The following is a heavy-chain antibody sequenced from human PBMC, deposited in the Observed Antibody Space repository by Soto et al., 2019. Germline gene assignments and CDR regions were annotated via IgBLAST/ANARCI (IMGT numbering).Heavy chain of an antibody. CDR2: ISYVGCNK. J-gene: IGHJ4*02. Sequence: QSGGSLRLSCAAARFTFSSFSINWVPQAPGNGLEWLSLISYVGCNKYYSDSVKGRFTSSRDNPKNTLYLQMNSLRADDTAVYFCAKNYYDRVGSYCVDHWGQGTLVTVSS. V-gene: IGHV3-30*18. D-gene: IGHD3-22*01. CDR1: RFTFSSFS. CDR3: AKNYYDRVGSYCVDH.